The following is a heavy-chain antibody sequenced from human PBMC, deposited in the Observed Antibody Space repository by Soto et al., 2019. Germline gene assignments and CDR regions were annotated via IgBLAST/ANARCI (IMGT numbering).Heavy chain of an antibody. CDR2: VTGYDGNA. CDR1: GYTFTNYG. CDR3: ARTTHEEPTFDY. Sequence: QVQLVQYGAEVKKPGASVKVSCKASGYTFTNYGISWVRQAPGQGLEWMGWVTGYDGNANYAQRFQGRVTMTTDTSTNTAYMDLRRLSSDDTAVYYCARTTHEEPTFDYWGQGTLVTVSS. D-gene: IGHD1-26*01. V-gene: IGHV1-18*01. J-gene: IGHJ4*02.